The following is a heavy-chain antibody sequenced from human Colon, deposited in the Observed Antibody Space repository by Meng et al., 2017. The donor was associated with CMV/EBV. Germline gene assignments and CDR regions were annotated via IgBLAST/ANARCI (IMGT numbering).Heavy chain of an antibody. CDR1: DYSFTNYG. CDR3: ARDTCSGGSCNLYYYGMDV. CDR2: IIPIFGTA. D-gene: IGHD2-15*01. V-gene: IGHV1-69*05. J-gene: IGHJ6*02. Sequence: SVKVSCKASDYSFTNYGISWVRQAPGQGLEWMGGIIPIFGTANYAQKFQGRVTITTDESTSTAYMELSSLRSEDTAVYYCARDTCSGGSCNLYYYGMDVWGQGTTVTVSS.